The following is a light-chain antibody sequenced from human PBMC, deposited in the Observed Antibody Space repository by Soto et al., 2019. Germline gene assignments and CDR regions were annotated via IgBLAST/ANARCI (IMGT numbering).Light chain of an antibody. Sequence: EIVLTQSPDTLSLSPGERATHFCRASQTLSINSLAWYQQKPGQAPRLLIYAASTRDTGIPDRFNGSGSGTDFALTINRLEPEDFAVYYYQQYDGEPLTLGPGTQVDVK. CDR3: QQYDGEPLT. J-gene: IGKJ3*01. V-gene: IGKV3-20*01. CDR1: QTLSINS. CDR2: AAS.